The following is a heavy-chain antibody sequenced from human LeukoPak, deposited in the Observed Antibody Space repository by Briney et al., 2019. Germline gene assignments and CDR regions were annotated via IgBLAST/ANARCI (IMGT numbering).Heavy chain of an antibody. Sequence: PSETLSLTCTVSGGSISSYYWSWIRQPPGKGLEWIGYIYHSGSTYYNPSLKSRVTISVDTSKNQFSLKLSSVTAADTAVYYCARGGVVVVAANNWFDPWGQGTLVTVSS. CDR1: GGSISSYY. CDR3: ARGGVVVVAANNWFDP. V-gene: IGHV4-59*01. CDR2: IYHSGST. D-gene: IGHD2-15*01. J-gene: IGHJ5*02.